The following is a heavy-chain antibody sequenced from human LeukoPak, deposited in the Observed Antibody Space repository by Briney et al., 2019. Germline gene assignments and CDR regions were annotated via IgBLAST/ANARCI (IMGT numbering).Heavy chain of an antibody. CDR1: GGSISSSSYY. V-gene: IGHV4-39*01. CDR3: ARRGSSSWNGVADY. CDR2: IYYSGST. D-gene: IGHD6-13*01. Sequence: SETLSLTCTVSGGSISSSSYYWGWIRQPPGKGLEWIGSIYYSGSTYYNPSLKSRVTISLDTSKNQFSLKLSSVTAADTAVYYCARRGSSSWNGVADYWGQGTLVTVSS. J-gene: IGHJ4*02.